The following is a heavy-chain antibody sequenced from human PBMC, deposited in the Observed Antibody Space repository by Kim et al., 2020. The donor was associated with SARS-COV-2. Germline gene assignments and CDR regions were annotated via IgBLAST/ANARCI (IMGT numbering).Heavy chain of an antibody. D-gene: IGHD3-3*01. CDR2: MNPNSGNT. J-gene: IGHJ6*03. V-gene: IGHV1-8*01. Sequence: ASVKVSCKASGYTFTSYDINWVRQATGQGLEWMGWMNPNSGNTGYAQKFQGRVTMTRNTSISTAYMELSSLRSEDTAVYYCARGLRERERITIFGVVIYYMDVWGKGTTVTVSS. CDR1: GYTFTSYD. CDR3: ARGLRERERITIFGVVIYYMDV.